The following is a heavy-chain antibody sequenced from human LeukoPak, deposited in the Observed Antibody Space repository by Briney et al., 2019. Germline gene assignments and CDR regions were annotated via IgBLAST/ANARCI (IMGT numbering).Heavy chain of an antibody. CDR3: ARDHSVADWAADI. Sequence: GGSLRLSCAASGFAFSDYSMNWVRQAPGKGLEWVSYISSSDNTIHYADSVKGRFTISRDNAKNSLYLEMNSLRDEDTAVYYCARDHSVADWAADIWGRGTMVTVSS. J-gene: IGHJ3*02. D-gene: IGHD3-9*01. CDR1: GFAFSDYS. V-gene: IGHV3-48*02. CDR2: ISSSDNTI.